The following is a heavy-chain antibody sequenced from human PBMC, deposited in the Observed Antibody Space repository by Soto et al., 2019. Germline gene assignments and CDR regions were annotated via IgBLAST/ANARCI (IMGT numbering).Heavy chain of an antibody. Sequence: GASVKVSCKASGYTFTSYGISWVRQAPGQGLEWMGWISAYNGNTNYAQKLQGRVTMTTDTSTSTAYMELRSLRSDDTAVYYCARDTPLYCISTSCTRRGYYYGMDVWGQGTTVTVSS. CDR3: ARDTPLYCISTSCTRRGYYYGMDV. CDR1: GYTFTSYG. V-gene: IGHV1-18*01. D-gene: IGHD2-2*01. CDR2: ISAYNGNT. J-gene: IGHJ6*02.